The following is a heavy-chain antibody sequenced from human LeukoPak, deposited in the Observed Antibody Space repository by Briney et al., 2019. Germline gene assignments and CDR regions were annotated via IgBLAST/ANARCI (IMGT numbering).Heavy chain of an antibody. J-gene: IGHJ3*02. Sequence: SETLSLTCTVSGGSISSSIYYWVWVRQPPGKGLEWIGTVFYNGATQYNPSLKSRVTMSVDTSKNQFSLKLSSVTAADTAVYYCARGQIPEYSGGRAFDIWGQGTMVTVSS. CDR3: ARGQIPEYSGGRAFDI. CDR1: GGSISSSIYY. V-gene: IGHV4-39*07. D-gene: IGHD2-21*01. CDR2: VFYNGAT.